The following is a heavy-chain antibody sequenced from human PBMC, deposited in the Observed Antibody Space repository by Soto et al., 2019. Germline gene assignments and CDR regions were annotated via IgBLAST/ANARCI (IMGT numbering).Heavy chain of an antibody. J-gene: IGHJ4*02. Sequence: SQTLSLPCAISGDSVSSNVVAWNWIRQSPSRGLEWLGRTLYRSNWSYDYASSVKGRISVNPDTSKNQFSLHLNSVTPDDTAVYYCAREAILKRFDYWSQGALVTVSS. V-gene: IGHV6-1*01. CDR2: TLYRSNWSY. CDR3: AREAILKRFDY. CDR1: GDSVSSNVVA.